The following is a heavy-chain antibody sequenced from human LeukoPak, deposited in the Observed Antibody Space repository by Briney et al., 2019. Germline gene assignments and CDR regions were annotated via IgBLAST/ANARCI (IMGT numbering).Heavy chain of an antibody. CDR2: INPNSGGT. J-gene: IGHJ4*02. Sequence: GASVKVSCKASGYTFTSYGISWVRQAPGQGLEWMGWINPNSGGTNYAQKFQGRVTMTRDTSISTAYMELSRLRSDDTAVYYCARGGSSGYLYYFDYWGQGTLVTVSS. D-gene: IGHD3-22*01. CDR1: GYTFTSYG. V-gene: IGHV1-2*02. CDR3: ARGGSSGYLYYFDY.